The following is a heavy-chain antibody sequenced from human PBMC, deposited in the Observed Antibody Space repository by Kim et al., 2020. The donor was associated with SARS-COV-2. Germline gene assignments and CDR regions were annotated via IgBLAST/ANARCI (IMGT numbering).Heavy chain of an antibody. CDR3: ASLWFGELFPQDY. D-gene: IGHD3-10*01. CDR1: GFTFSSYS. Sequence: GGSLRLSCAASGFTFSSYSMNWVRQAPGKGLEWVSYISSSSSTIYYADSVKGRFTISRDNAKNSLYLQMNSLRDEDTAVYYCASLWFGELFPQDYWGQGTLGTVSS. V-gene: IGHV3-48*02. J-gene: IGHJ4*02. CDR2: ISSSSSTI.